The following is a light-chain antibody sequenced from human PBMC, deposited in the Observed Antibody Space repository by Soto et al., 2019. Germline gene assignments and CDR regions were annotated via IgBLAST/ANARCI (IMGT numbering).Light chain of an antibody. CDR2: EAS. Sequence: QSALTQPPFASGSPGQSVTISCTGISSDVGTYIYVSWYQHHPGKAPKLIIYEASKRPSGVPDRFSGSKSGDTASLTVSGLQAEDEADYYCGSYAGGNNPYVFGTGTKVT. J-gene: IGLJ1*01. CDR1: SSDVGTYIY. CDR3: GSYAGGNNPYV. V-gene: IGLV2-8*01.